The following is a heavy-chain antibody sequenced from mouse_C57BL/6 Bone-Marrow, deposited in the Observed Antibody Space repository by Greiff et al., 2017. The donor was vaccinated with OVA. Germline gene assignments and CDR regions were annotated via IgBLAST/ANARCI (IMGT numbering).Heavy chain of an antibody. Sequence: EVNLVESGGGLVKPGGSLKLSCAASGFTFSSYAMSWVRQTPEKRLEWVATISDGGSYTYYPDNVKGRFTISRDNAKNNLYLQMSHLKSEDTAMYYCAREKGYGSSYRYFDVWGTGTTVTVSS. V-gene: IGHV5-4*01. CDR2: ISDGGSYT. J-gene: IGHJ1*03. D-gene: IGHD1-1*01. CDR1: GFTFSSYA. CDR3: AREKGYGSSYRYFDV.